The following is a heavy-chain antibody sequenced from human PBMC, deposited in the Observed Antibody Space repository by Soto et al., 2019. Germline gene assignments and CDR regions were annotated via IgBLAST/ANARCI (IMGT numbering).Heavy chain of an antibody. J-gene: IGHJ3*02. Sequence: QVQLVQTGAEVKKPGASVKVSCEASGYTLSDYYLQWIRQAPGQGLEWMGWINPNSGDTNYSQKFQGWVTLTRDTSLNTAYIELRNLKSDDTAVYFCAREGGGIAAAGAGDDSFDIWGQGTMVTVSS. CDR1: GYTLSDYY. D-gene: IGHD6-13*01. V-gene: IGHV1-2*04. CDR3: AREGGGIAAAGAGDDSFDI. CDR2: INPNSGDT.